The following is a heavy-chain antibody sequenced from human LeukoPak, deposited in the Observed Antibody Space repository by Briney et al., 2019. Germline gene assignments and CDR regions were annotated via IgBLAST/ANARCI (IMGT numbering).Heavy chain of an antibody. CDR3: ARGVEGFDY. CDR2: IYHSGST. J-gene: IGHJ4*02. V-gene: IGHV4-30-2*01. Sequence: SQTLSLTCAVSGGSISSGGYSWSWIRQPPGKGLEWIGYIYHSGSTYCNPSLNTRVTISLDRSKNQFSLELSSVTAADTAVYYCARGVEGFDYWGQGNLVTVSS. CDR1: GGSISSGGYS.